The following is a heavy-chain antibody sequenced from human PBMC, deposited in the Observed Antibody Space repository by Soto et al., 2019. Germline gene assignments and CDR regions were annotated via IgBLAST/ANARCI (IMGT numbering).Heavy chain of an antibody. V-gene: IGHV1-18*01. J-gene: IGHJ3*02. Sequence: GASVKVSCKASGYTFTSYGISWVRQAPGQGLEWMGWISAYNGDTNYAQNLQGRVTMTTDTSTNTAYMELRSLRSDGTAVYYCASHCSGTSCYEAFDIWGQGTLVTVSS. D-gene: IGHD2-2*01. CDR1: GYTFTSYG. CDR3: ASHCSGTSCYEAFDI. CDR2: ISAYNGDT.